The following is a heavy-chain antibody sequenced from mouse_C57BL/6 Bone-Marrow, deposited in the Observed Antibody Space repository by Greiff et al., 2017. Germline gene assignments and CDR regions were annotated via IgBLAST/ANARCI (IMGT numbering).Heavy chain of an antibody. CDR1: GYTFTSYW. D-gene: IGHD2-4*01. V-gene: IGHV1-55*01. Sequence: VQLQQPGAALVKPGASLKMSCKASGYTFTSYWITWVMQCPGQGLERIGDIYSGSGSTHYKEKVQGQVTLTVDTSYSTAYMQISSLTSEEAAVYYCAVELRRFAYWGQGAMLTVSA. J-gene: IGHJ3*01. CDR3: AVELRRFAY. CDR2: IYSGSGST.